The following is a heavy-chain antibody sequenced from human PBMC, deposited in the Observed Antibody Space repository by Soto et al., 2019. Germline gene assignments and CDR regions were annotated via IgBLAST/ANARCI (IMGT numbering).Heavy chain of an antibody. Sequence: ITLKESGPTLVKPTQTLTLTCTFSGFSLNTGGVGVGWVRQPRGKAMEWLALIYWDDDERYRPSLRSRPNITKATINNPLVLTITTTAPEAPATYSCVRNWRYYAGDYYYAMDAWGQGTTVTVSS. D-gene: IGHD1-26*01. CDR3: VRNWRYYAGDYYYAMDA. CDR1: GFSLNTGGVG. V-gene: IGHV2-5*02. CDR2: IYWDDDE. J-gene: IGHJ6*02.